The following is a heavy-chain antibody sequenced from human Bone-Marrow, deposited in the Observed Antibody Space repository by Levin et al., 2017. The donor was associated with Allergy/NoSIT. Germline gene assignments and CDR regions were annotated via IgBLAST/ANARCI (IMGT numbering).Heavy chain of an antibody. D-gene: IGHD2/OR15-2a*01. Sequence: KISCKASGFTFTSSAMQWVRQARGQRLEWIGWIVVGSGNTNYAQKFQERVTITRDMSTSTAYMELSSLRSEDTAVYYCAAAGRGRLLDAFDIWGQGTMVTVSS. CDR1: GFTFTSSA. J-gene: IGHJ3*02. CDR3: AAAGRGRLLDAFDI. CDR2: IVVGSGNT. V-gene: IGHV1-58*02.